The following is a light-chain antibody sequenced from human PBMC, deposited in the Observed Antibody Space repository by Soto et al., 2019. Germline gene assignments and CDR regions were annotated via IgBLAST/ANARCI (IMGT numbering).Light chain of an antibody. CDR2: GAS. CDR1: QSFTSNY. V-gene: IGKV3-20*01. CDR3: QQYGSSPYT. J-gene: IGKJ2*01. Sequence: ETVLTQSPGTLSLSPGQRATLSCRASQSFTSNYFAWYQQKPGQAPRLLIYGASSRAAGIPDRFSGSASGTDFTLTISRLEPEDFAVYYCQQYGSSPYTFGQGTKLEIK.